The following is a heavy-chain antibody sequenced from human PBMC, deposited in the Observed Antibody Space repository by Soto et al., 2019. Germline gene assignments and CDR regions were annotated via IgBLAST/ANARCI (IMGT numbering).Heavy chain of an antibody. J-gene: IGHJ3*02. CDR2: INSDGSST. Sequence: EVQLVESGGGLVQPGGSLRLSCVASGFTLSNYWMHWVRQAPGKGLVWVSRINSDGSSTSYADSVKGRFTISRDNAKNTLYVHMNSLRADDTAVYYCARETGYCRGGTCYDGFDIWGQGTMVTVSS. D-gene: IGHD2-15*01. CDR1: GFTLSNYW. CDR3: ARETGYCRGGTCYDGFDI. V-gene: IGHV3-74*01.